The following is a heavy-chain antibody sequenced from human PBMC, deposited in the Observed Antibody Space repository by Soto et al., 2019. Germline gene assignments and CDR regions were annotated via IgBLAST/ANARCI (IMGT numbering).Heavy chain of an antibody. D-gene: IGHD2-15*01. CDR3: APLSVSLSGPYGIHV. Sequence: SETLSLTCSVSGYSVSSSDYYWAWIRQPPGKGLEWIGSMLYSGLTYYNPSLKSRVTLSVDTSKNQFSVRPNSVTASDTAVYYCAPLSVSLSGPYGIHVWGQGTTVTVSS. CDR2: MLYSGLT. V-gene: IGHV4-39*01. CDR1: GYSVSSSDYY. J-gene: IGHJ6*02.